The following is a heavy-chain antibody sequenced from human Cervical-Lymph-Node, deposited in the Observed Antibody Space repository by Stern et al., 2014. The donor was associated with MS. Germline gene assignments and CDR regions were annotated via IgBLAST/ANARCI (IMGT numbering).Heavy chain of an antibody. CDR1: GGSISSGSYY. Sequence: QVQLQESGPGLVKPSQTLSLTCTVSGGSISSGSYYWSWIRQPAGKGLEWIGRIYTSGSTNYNPSLKSRVTISVDTSKNQFSLQRSSVTAADTAVYYCARVTTMIVVVTHDAFDIWGQGTMVTVSS. CDR2: IYTSGST. CDR3: ARVTTMIVVVTHDAFDI. V-gene: IGHV4-61*02. D-gene: IGHD3-22*01. J-gene: IGHJ3*02.